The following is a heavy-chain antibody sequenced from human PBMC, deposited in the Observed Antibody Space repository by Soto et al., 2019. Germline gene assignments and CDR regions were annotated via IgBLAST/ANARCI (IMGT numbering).Heavy chain of an antibody. J-gene: IGHJ4*02. CDR1: GFTFSSYG. CDR3: AKERMEQYQLLPFFDY. V-gene: IGHV3-30*18. Sequence: GGSLRLSCAASGFTFSSYGMHWVRQAPGKGLEWAAVISYDGSNKYYADSVRGRFTISRDNSKNTLYLQMNSLRPEDTAVFYCAKERMEQYQLLPFFDYWGQGTLVTVSS. CDR2: ISYDGSNK. D-gene: IGHD2-2*01.